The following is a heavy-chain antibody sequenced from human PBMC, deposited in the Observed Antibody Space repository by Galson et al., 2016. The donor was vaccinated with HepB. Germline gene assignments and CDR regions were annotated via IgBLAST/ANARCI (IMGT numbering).Heavy chain of an antibody. D-gene: IGHD3-16*02. Sequence: SLRLSCAASGFPFSHYAMSWVRQPPGKGLEWVSSLSGSGDVTPHADSVKGRFTISRDNSKNTLYLQMNSLRAEDAALYYCAKSGVWGSHRSPDYWGQGTLVTVSS. J-gene: IGHJ4*02. CDR1: GFPFSHYA. V-gene: IGHV3-23*01. CDR2: LSGSGDVT. CDR3: AKSGVWGSHRSPDY.